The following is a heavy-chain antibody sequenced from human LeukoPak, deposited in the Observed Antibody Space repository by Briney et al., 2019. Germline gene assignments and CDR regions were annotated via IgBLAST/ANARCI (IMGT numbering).Heavy chain of an antibody. CDR1: GFTFSSYG. D-gene: IGHD3-3*01. CDR3: AKDGYYDFWSGYGYYYYYMDV. J-gene: IGHJ6*03. Sequence: GGSLRLSCAASGFTFSSYGMHWVRQAPDKGLEWVAVIWYDGSNKYYADSVKGRFTISRDNSKNTLYLQMNSLRAEDTAVYYCAKDGYYDFWSGYGYYYYYMDVWGKGTTVTVSS. V-gene: IGHV3-33*06. CDR2: IWYDGSNK.